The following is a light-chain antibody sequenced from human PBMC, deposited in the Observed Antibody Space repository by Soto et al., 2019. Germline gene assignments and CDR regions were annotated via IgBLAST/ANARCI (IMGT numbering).Light chain of an antibody. V-gene: IGLV2-14*01. CDR3: SSYTGSSTLL. Sequence: QPASVSGSPGQSITISCTGTSSDVGGYSYVSWYQQHPGKAPKLMIYDVSNRPSGVSNRFSGSKSGNTASLTISGLQAEDEADYYCSSYTGSSTLLFGGGTKLTVL. CDR1: SSDVGGYSY. CDR2: DVS. J-gene: IGLJ3*02.